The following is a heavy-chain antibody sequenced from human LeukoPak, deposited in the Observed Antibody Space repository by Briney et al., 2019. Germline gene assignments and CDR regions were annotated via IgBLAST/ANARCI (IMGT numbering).Heavy chain of an antibody. CDR1: GGSVSSSGYY. CDR3: SRESGAFCPFGY. D-gene: IGHD1-26*01. Sequence: PSETLSLTCTVSGGSVSSSGYYWGWIRQPPGKGLEWIGSIYYSGSTYYNPSLKSRVSISVDTSKNQFSLSVTSVTAADTAIYYCSRESGAFCPFGYWGQGTLVIVPS. CDR2: IYYSGST. J-gene: IGHJ4*02. V-gene: IGHV4-39*07.